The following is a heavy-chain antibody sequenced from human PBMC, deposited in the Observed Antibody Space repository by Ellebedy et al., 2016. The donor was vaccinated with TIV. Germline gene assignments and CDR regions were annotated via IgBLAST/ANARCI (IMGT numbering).Heavy chain of an antibody. J-gene: IGHJ3*02. V-gene: IGHV1-69*06. CDR2: IIPIFGTA. Sequence: SVKVSCXASGGTFSSYAISWVRQAPGQGLEWMGGIIPIFGTANYAQKFQGRVTMTEDTSTDTAYMELSSLRSEDTAVYYCARPTTALTTFGYAFDIWGQGTMVTVSS. D-gene: IGHD4-23*01. CDR3: ARPTTALTTFGYAFDI. CDR1: GGTFSSYA.